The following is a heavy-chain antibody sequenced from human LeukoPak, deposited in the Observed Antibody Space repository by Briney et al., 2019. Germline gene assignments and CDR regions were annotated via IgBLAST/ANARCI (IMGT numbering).Heavy chain of an antibody. V-gene: IGHV3-48*02. Sequence: QPGGSLRLSCAASGFTFSTYTMNWVRQAPGKGLEWVSTISNSRDVHYSDSVKGRFTISRDNARNSLYLQMNSLGDEDTAVYYCTRDGLHTAHFDYWGQGTLVSVSS. CDR3: TRDGLHTAHFDY. J-gene: IGHJ4*02. CDR1: GFTFSTYT. CDR2: ISNSRDV. D-gene: IGHD5-18*01.